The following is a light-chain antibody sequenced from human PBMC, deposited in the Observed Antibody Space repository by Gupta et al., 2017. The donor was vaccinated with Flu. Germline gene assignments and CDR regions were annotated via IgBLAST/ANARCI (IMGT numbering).Light chain of an antibody. CDR3: QSSDSGGIVI. CDR1: ALPKPF. J-gene: IGLJ2*01. CDR2: KDT. V-gene: IGLV3-25*02. Sequence: SYELTQPPSVSVSPGQTARITCSGDALPKPFASWYQQKTGQAPVLVIYKDTGRPAGMPGRFSGSSSGTTVSVTISGVQAEDDADYFGQSSDSGGIVIFGGGTKLTVL.